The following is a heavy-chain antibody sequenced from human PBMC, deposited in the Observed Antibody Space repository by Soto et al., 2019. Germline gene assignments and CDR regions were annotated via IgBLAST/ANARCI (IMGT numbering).Heavy chain of an antibody. D-gene: IGHD6-13*01. CDR2: ISGSDGST. CDR3: AKEAAAGLYFFDY. V-gene: IGHV3-23*01. CDR1: GFPFSSNA. Sequence: GGSLGLSCAASGFPFSSNALSWVRLAPGKGLEWVSTISGSDGSTYYADPVKGRFTISRDSSKNTLYLQMNSLRAEDTAVYYCAKEAAAGLYFFDYWGQGTLVTVSS. J-gene: IGHJ4*02.